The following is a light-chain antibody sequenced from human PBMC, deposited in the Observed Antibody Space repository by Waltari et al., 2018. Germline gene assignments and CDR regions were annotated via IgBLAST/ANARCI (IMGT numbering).Light chain of an antibody. V-gene: IGLV3-21*02. Sequence: VLTQPPSVSVAPGQPARLSCDEDHIGSKSFRWFPQKSAQAPVLVAYDNSARPTGIPGRFSGSISGNTGTLTISGVEAGDEADYYCQVWDNNNDHRVVFGGGTKLTVL. CDR1: HIGSKS. J-gene: IGLJ3*02. CDR3: QVWDNNNDHRVV. CDR2: DNS.